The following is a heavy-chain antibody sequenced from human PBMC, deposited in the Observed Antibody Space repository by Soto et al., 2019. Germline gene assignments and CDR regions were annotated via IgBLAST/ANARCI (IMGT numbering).Heavy chain of an antibody. J-gene: IGHJ4*02. V-gene: IGHV1-69*04. CDR3: ARGEGGPRWGSIDY. CDR2: IIPILGIT. Sequence: SGKVSCKASVYTFTSYDINWVRQTAGQGLEWMGRIIPILGITNYAQKFQGRVTITADKSTSTAYMELSSLRSEDTAVYYCARGEGGPRWGSIDYWGQGTLVTVSS. CDR1: VYTFTSYD. D-gene: IGHD2-21*01.